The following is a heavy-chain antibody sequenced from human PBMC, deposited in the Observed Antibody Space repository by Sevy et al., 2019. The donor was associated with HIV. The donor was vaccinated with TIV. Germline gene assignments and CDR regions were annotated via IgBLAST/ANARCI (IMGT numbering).Heavy chain of an antibody. V-gene: IGHV3-11*06. CDR1: GLIFSDYY. Sequence: GGSLRLSCAASGLIFSDYYMGWVRQAPGKGLEWVADISSGNTYTNYADSVKGRFTISRDNAKKSLYLQMNTLRAEDTAVYDCARLRVIASAPYYFDYWGQGALVTVSS. D-gene: IGHD2-21*01. CDR3: ARLRVIASAPYYFDY. J-gene: IGHJ4*02. CDR2: ISSGNTYT.